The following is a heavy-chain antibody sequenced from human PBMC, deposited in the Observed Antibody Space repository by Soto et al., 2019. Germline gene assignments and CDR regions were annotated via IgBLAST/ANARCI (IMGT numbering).Heavy chain of an antibody. J-gene: IGHJ6*02. V-gene: IGHV4-31*03. CDR1: GGSISSGGYY. CDR3: ARETYSGYDYGYYYYYGMDV. D-gene: IGHD5-12*01. CDR2: IYYSGST. Sequence: SETLSLTCTVSGGSISSGGYYWSWIRQHPGKGLEWIGYIYYSGSTYYNPSLKSRVTISVDTSKNQFSLKLSSVTAADTAVYYCARETYSGYDYGYYYYYGMDVWGQGTTVTVSS.